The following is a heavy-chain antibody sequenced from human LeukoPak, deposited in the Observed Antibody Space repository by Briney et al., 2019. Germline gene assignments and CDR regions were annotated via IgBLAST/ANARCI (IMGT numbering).Heavy chain of an antibody. D-gene: IGHD3-9*01. CDR1: GFTFGSYA. Sequence: PGGSLRLSCVASGFTFGSYALSWVRQAPGKGLEWVSVISASGVTTYYADSVKGRFTISRDTSKDTVYLQMHSLRAEDTAVYYCAKGDVLPTYPTFDYWGQGTLVTVSS. CDR2: ISASGVTT. CDR3: AKGDVLPTYPTFDY. J-gene: IGHJ4*02. V-gene: IGHV3-23*01.